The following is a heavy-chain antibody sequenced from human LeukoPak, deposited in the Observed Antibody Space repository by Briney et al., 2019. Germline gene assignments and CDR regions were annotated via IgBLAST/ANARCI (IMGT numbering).Heavy chain of an antibody. D-gene: IGHD2-2*01. V-gene: IGHV7-4-1*02. CDR1: GYTFTSYA. CDR2: INTNTGNP. J-gene: IGHJ5*02. Sequence: ASVKVSCKASGYTFTSYAMNWVRQAPGQGLEWMGWINTNTGNPTYAQGFTGRFVFSLDTSVSTAYLQISSLKAEDTAVYYCARDRKGRIVVVLAAQPSYNWFDPWGQGTLVTVSS. CDR3: ARDRKGRIVVVLAAQPSYNWFDP.